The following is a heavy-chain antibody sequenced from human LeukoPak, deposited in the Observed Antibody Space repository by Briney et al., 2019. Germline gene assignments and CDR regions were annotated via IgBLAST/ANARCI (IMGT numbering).Heavy chain of an antibody. CDR2: ISGSGGST. D-gene: IGHD6-6*01. V-gene: IGHV3-23*01. CDR3: ARVRNGLYSSSSISDY. J-gene: IGHJ4*02. Sequence: GGSLRLSCAASGFTFSSYAMSWVRQAPGKGLEWVSAISGSGGSTYYADSVKGRFTISRDNSKNTLYLQMNSLRAEDTAVYYCARVRNGLYSSSSISDYWGQGTLVTVSS. CDR1: GFTFSSYA.